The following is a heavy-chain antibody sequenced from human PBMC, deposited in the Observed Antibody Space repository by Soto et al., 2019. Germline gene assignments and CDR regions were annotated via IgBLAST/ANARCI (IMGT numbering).Heavy chain of an antibody. Sequence: SVKVSCKASGGSLSTNPISWVRQAPGQGLEWMGGTGSGTGPGNHAQKFQGRLTVTADKSTSTVYMELTNLSSEDTAVYYCARRHSGGFFRFFDSWGQGPLVPVSP. D-gene: IGHD2-15*01. CDR2: TGSGTGPG. V-gene: IGHV1-69*06. CDR3: ARRHSGGFFRFFDS. J-gene: IGHJ4*02. CDR1: GGSLSTNP.